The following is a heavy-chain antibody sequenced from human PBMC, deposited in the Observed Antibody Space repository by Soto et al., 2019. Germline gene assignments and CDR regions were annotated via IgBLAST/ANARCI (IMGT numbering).Heavy chain of an antibody. CDR3: ARDRVGYDYMDV. Sequence: PGGALRLSCAASGFTFSTHAMSWVRQAPGKGLEWVSVIWDDGSNKYYADSVKGRFTISRDNSKNTLYLQMNSLRAEDTAVYYCARDRVGYDYMDVWGKGTTVTVSS. J-gene: IGHJ6*03. V-gene: IGHV3-33*08. CDR2: IWDDGSNK. CDR1: GFTFSTHA.